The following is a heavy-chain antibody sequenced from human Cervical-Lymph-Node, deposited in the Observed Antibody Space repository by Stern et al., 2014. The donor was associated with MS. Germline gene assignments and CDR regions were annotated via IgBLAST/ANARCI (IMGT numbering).Heavy chain of an antibody. CDR3: ASSVGELTPEAV. Sequence: KLVQSGAEVKKPGYSVRVSCKTYGGTFSSFAISWVRQAPGQGMEWMGGIIPMFGTANYAQKFQGRVTISANDSTSTSYMEVSSLRSEDTAVYYCASSVGELTPEAVWGQGTTVTVFS. D-gene: IGHD3-10*01. J-gene: IGHJ6*02. CDR2: IIPMFGTA. V-gene: IGHV1-69*01. CDR1: GGTFSSFA.